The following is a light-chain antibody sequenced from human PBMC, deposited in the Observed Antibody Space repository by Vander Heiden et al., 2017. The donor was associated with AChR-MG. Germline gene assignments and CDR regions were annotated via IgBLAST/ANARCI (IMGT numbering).Light chain of an antibody. J-gene: IGKJ1*01. V-gene: IGKV3-15*01. CDR2: RAS. CDR1: QSVSNN. Sequence: EIVMTQSPDILSVSPGDTATLSCRASQSVSNNVAWYQHKPGQAPRLLIYRASTRATDIPPRFSGSGSETEFTLTISSLQSEDFAAYYCQQYHHWPSFGQGTKVEIK. CDR3: QQYHHWPS.